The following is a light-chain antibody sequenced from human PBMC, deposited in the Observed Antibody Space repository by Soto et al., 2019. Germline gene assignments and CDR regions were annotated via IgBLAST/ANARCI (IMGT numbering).Light chain of an antibody. J-gene: IGLJ2*01. CDR3: SSYTGSSTVV. Sequence: QSALTQPASVSGSPGQSITISCTGTSSDVGGYNYVSWYQLHPGKAPKLMIYDVSNRPSGVSNRFSGSKSGNTASLTISGLQAEDEADYYCSSYTGSSTVVFGGGTKVTVL. CDR1: SSDVGGYNY. V-gene: IGLV2-14*01. CDR2: DVS.